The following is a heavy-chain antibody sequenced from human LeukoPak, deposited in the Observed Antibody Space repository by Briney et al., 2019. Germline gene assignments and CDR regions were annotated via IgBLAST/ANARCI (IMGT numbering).Heavy chain of an antibody. D-gene: IGHD2-2*01. CDR3: ARDFSSSSTVYYYYYMDV. J-gene: IGHJ6*03. CDR1: GGSISSYY. CDR2: IYTSGST. Sequence: SETLSLTCTVSGGSISSYYWSWIRQPAGKGLEWIGRIYTSGSTNYNPSLKSRVTMSVDTSKNQFSLKLSSVTAADTAIYYCARDFSSSSTVYYYYYMDVWGKGTTVTVSS. V-gene: IGHV4-4*07.